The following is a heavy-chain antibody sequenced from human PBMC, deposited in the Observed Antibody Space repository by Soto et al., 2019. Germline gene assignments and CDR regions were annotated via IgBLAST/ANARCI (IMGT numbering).Heavy chain of an antibody. V-gene: IGHV3-49*03. D-gene: IGHD6-19*01. CDR2: IRSKASGGTT. Sequence: GGSLRLSCTASGLIFGDYAMSWFCQAPGKGLEWVGFIRSKASGGTTEYAASVKGRFTISRDDSKSIAYLQMNSLKTEDTAVYYCTTGAVAATDYYYGVDVWGQGTTVTAP. J-gene: IGHJ6*02. CDR1: GLIFGDYA. CDR3: TTGAVAATDYYYGVDV.